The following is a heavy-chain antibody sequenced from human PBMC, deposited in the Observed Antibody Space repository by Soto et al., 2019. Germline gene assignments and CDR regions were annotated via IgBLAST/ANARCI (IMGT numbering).Heavy chain of an antibody. CDR1: GFTFSSYW. V-gene: IGHV3-23*04. J-gene: IGHJ3*02. Sequence: EVQLVESGGGLVQPGGSLRLSCAASGFTFSSYWMSWVRQAPGKGLEWVSAISGSGGSTYYADSVKGRFTISRDNSKNTLYLQMNSLRAEDTAVYYCAKRRGWLVMRADAFDIWGQGTMVTVSS. D-gene: IGHD6-19*01. CDR3: AKRRGWLVMRADAFDI. CDR2: ISGSGGST.